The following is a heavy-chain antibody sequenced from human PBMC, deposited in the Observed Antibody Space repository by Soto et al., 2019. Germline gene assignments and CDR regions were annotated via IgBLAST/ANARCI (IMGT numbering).Heavy chain of an antibody. Sequence: QVQLVQSGAEVKKPGASVKVSCKASGYTFTSYYMHWVRQAPGQGLEWMGIINPSGGSTSYAQKFQGRVTMTRDTSTSTVYMELSSLRSEDTAVYYCCGEPLEGYYFDYWGQGTLVTVSS. D-gene: IGHD6-6*01. CDR3: CGEPLEGYYFDY. J-gene: IGHJ4*02. CDR2: INPSGGST. CDR1: GYTFTSYY. V-gene: IGHV1-46*01.